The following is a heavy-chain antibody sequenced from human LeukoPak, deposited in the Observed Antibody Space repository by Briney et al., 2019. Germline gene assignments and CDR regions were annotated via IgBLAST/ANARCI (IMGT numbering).Heavy chain of an antibody. V-gene: IGHV3-48*02. CDR2: IRGSGGTT. Sequence: PGGSLRLSCAASGFTFSRYSMNWVRQAPGKGLEWVSYIRGSGGTTYYADSVKGRFTISRDNAKNSLYLQLNSLRDEDTAVYYCVRDPDALDYRGQGTLVTVSS. CDR3: VRDPDALDY. J-gene: IGHJ4*02. CDR1: GFTFSRYS.